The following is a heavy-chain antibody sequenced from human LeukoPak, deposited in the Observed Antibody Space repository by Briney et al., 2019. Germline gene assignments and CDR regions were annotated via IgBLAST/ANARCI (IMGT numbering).Heavy chain of an antibody. CDR2: INHSGST. Sequence: SETLSLTCAVYGGSFSGYYWSWIRQPPGKGLEWIGEINHSGSTNYNPSLKSRVTISVDTSKNQFSLKLSSVTAADTAVYYCARGRADDLFGEDIVVRAGWVDYWGQGTLVTVSS. J-gene: IGHJ4*02. CDR1: GGSFSGYY. D-gene: IGHD2-15*01. CDR3: ARGRADDLFGEDIVVRAGWVDY. V-gene: IGHV4-34*01.